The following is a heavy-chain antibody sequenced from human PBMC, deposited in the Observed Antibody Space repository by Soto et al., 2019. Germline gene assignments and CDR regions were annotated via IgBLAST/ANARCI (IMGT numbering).Heavy chain of an antibody. J-gene: IGHJ4*02. CDR1: GFTFSSYA. CDR3: AREEGYYDSSGYPLDY. D-gene: IGHD3-22*01. CDR2: ISYDGSNK. Sequence: GGSLRLSCAASGFTFSSYAMHWVRQAPGKGLEWVAVISYDGSNKYYADSVKGRFTISRDNSKNTLYLQMNSLRAEDTAVYYCAREEGYYDSSGYPLDYWGQGTLVTVSS. V-gene: IGHV3-30-3*01.